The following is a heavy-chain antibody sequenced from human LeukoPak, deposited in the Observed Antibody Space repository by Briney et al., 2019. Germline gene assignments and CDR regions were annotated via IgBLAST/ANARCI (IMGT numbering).Heavy chain of an antibody. V-gene: IGHV3-11*01. CDR3: AKSRTTVDY. Sequence: GGSLRLSCTASGFTFSDYYMSWIRQAPGKGLEWFAYISGDRSMIYHIDSVKGRFTISRDNAKNSLFLQMNNLRAEDTAVYYCAKSRTTVDYWGQGTLVTVAS. J-gene: IGHJ4*02. D-gene: IGHD4-11*01. CDR1: GFTFSDYY. CDR2: ISGDRSMI.